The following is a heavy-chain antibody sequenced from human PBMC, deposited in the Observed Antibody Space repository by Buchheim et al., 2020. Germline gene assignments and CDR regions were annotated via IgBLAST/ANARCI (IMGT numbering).Heavy chain of an antibody. CDR1: GGTFSSYA. V-gene: IGHV1-69*01. D-gene: IGHD4-17*01. J-gene: IGHJ5*02. CDR3: ARAQTAAEDGDVACFTSGFVT. Sequence: QVQLVQSGAEVKKPWSSVKVSCKASGGTFSSYAISWVRQAPGQGLEWMGGIIPIFGTANYAQKFHGRVTITADESTSTAYRERSSLRSEDTAVYYCARAQTAAEDGDVACFTSGFVTWGERTLGTVSS. CDR2: IIPIFGTA.